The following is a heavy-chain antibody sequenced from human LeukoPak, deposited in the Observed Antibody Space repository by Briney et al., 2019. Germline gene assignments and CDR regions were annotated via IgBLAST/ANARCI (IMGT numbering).Heavy chain of an antibody. D-gene: IGHD2-2*01. V-gene: IGHV3-30*02. CDR2: IRYDGSNK. J-gene: IGHJ3*02. CDR3: AKEAWTGIYCSSTSCYPGAFDI. CDR1: GFTFSSYG. Sequence: GGSLRLSCAASGFTFSSYGMHWVRQAPGKGLEWVAFIRYDGSNKYYADSVKGRFTISRDNSKNTLYLQMNSLRAEDTAVYYCAKEAWTGIYCSSTSCYPGAFDIWGQGTMVTVSS.